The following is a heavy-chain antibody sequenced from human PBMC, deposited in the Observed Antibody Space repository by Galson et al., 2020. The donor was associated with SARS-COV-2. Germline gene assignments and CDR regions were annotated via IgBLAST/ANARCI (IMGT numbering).Heavy chain of an antibody. J-gene: IGHJ5*02. D-gene: IGHD3-22*01. CDR1: GFIFNSYG. V-gene: IGHV3-30*02. CDR3: AKDGNPYFDRRAYSAS. Sequence: GGSLRLSCAASGFIFNSYGMHWVRQAPGKGLEWVAFIRYDGTNKYYGDSVKGRLIISRDNSKNTLYLQMNSLRAEDTAVYYCAKDGNPYFDRRAYSASLGQGTRVTVSS. CDR2: IRYDGTNK.